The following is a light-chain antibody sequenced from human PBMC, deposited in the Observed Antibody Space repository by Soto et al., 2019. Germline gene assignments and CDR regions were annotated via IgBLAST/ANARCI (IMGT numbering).Light chain of an antibody. CDR3: CSYAGGYIYL. Sequence: HSVLTQPRSVAGSPGQSVTISCTGTGNDVRAYNYVSWYQQHPGRPPKLMMYDVTKWPSGVPERFSGSKSGNTASLTISGLQAEDEADYFCCSYAGGYIYLFGTGTKVTVL. V-gene: IGLV2-11*01. CDR1: GNDVRAYNY. J-gene: IGLJ1*01. CDR2: DVT.